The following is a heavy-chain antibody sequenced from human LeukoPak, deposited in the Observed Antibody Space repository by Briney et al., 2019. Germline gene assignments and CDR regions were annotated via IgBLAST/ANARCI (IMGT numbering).Heavy chain of an antibody. CDR1: GYTFNAYG. V-gene: IGHV1-18*01. CDR2: ISGYNGKT. CDR3: ARAGAVVDNWFDP. Sequence: ASVKVSCKASGYTFNAYGITWVRQAPGQGLEWMGWISGYNGKTKYAQNLQDRVTMATDTSTTTAYMELRSLRSDDAAVYYCARAGAVVDNWFDPWGQGTLVTVSS. D-gene: IGHD2-15*01. J-gene: IGHJ5*02.